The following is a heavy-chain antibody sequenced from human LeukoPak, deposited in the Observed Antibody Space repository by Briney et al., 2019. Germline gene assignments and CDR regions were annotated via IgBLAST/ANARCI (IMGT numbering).Heavy chain of an antibody. V-gene: IGHV3-23*01. CDR3: AKARGYSYGSPWYYYYGMDV. D-gene: IGHD5-18*01. CDR2: ISGSGGST. CDR1: GFTFRSYA. J-gene: IGHJ6*02. Sequence: PGGSLRLSCAASGFTFRSYAMSWVRQAPGKGLEWVSAISGSGGSTYYADSVKGRFTISRDNSKNTLYLQMNSLRAEDTAVYYCAKARGYSYGSPWYYYYGMDVWGQGTTVTVSS.